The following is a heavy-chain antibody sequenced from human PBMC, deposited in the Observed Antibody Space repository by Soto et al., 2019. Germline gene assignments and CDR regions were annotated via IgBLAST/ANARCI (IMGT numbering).Heavy chain of an antibody. V-gene: IGHV4-39*01. CDR1: GGSVTNSSYY. D-gene: IGHD4-17*01. J-gene: IGHJ4*02. CDR3: VSQRTTVPTQAYFDY. CDR2: VYYRGRS. Sequence: SETLSLTCTVSGGSVTNSSYYWGWIRQSPGKGLEWIGSVYYRGRSYSKSSVKSRVTISVDTSKNRFSLSLNSVTASDTAVYFCVSQRTTVPTQAYFDYWGPGALVTAPQ.